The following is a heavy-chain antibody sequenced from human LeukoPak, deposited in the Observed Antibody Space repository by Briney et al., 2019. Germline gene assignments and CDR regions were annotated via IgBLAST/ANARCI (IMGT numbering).Heavy chain of an antibody. J-gene: IGHJ4*02. Sequence: GGSLRLSCAASGFTLNDYTMNWVRQAPGKGLEWVSYISSTSRYIYYADSVQGRFTISRDNAKNSLYLQMNSLRTEDTAVYYCAKDGAMAAAGYYFDYWGQGTPVTVSS. CDR3: AKDGAMAAAGYYFDY. CDR1: GFTLNDYT. CDR2: ISSTSRYI. V-gene: IGHV3-21*01. D-gene: IGHD6-13*01.